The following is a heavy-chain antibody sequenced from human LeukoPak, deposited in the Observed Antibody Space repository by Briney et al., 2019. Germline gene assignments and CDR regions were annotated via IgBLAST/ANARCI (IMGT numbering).Heavy chain of an antibody. CDR3: SKQGGRSAYGPVGY. Sequence: PGGSLRLSCAASGFTFSSYAMSWVRQAPGKGLEWVSAITGSDGRTYYADSVKGRFTISRDNSKNTLYLQMNSLRAEDTAVYYWSKQGGRSAYGPVGYWGQGTLVTVSS. V-gene: IGHV3-23*01. CDR1: GFTFSSYA. CDR2: ITGSDGRT. D-gene: IGHD3-3*01. J-gene: IGHJ4*02.